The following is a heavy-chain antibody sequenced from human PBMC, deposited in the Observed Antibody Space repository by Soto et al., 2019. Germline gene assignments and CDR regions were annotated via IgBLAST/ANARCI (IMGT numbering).Heavy chain of an antibody. J-gene: IGHJ3*02. D-gene: IGHD3-3*01. CDR1: GYTFTSYG. V-gene: IGHV1-18*01. CDR3: ARDRVLTYYDFWSGYSDAFDI. Sequence: ASVKVSCKASGYTFTSYGIIWVRQAPGQGLEWMGWISAYNGNTNYAQKLQGRVTMTTDTSTSTAYMELRSLRSDDTAVYYCARDRVLTYYDFWSGYSDAFDIWGQGTMVTVSS. CDR2: ISAYNGNT.